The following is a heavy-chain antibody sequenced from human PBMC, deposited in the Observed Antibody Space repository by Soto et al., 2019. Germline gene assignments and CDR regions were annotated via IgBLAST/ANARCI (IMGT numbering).Heavy chain of an antibody. J-gene: IGHJ6*02. CDR2: IYYTGST. V-gene: IGHV4-30-2*01. CDR1: GGAMSRGGQS. CDR3: SRAPPGPSPSWDV. Sequence: KTSETLSLTCAVSGGAMSRGGQSWSWVRQPPGKGLERLGFIYYTGSTYYNPSLKSRVTLSVDRSKNQFSMNLTSVTAADTAMYFCSRAPPGPSPSWDVSGQGTTLTVSS.